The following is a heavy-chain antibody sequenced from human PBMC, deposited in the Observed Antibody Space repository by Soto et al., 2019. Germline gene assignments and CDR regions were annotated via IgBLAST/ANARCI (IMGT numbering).Heavy chain of an antibody. D-gene: IGHD2-15*01. CDR2: IYWDDDK. Sequence: QFTLKESGPTLVKPTQTLTLTCTFSGFSLSTSGVGVGWIRQPPGKALEWLALIYWDDDKRYSPSLTSRLTNTKDTSKNQVVLTMTNMDPVDTATYYCAHVLVVVANYGMDVWGQGTTVTVSS. J-gene: IGHJ6*02. CDR3: AHVLVVVANYGMDV. CDR1: GFSLSTSGVG. V-gene: IGHV2-5*02.